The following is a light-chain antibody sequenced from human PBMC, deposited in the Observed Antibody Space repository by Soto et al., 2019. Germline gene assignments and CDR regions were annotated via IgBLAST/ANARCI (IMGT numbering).Light chain of an antibody. CDR2: GAS. CDR1: QSVSSSY. J-gene: IGKJ4*01. Sequence: IVLTQSPCTLSLSPGERATLSCRASQSVSSSYLAWYQQKPGQAPRLLIYGASNRATGIPDRFSGSGSGTDFTLTISRLEPEDFAVYYCQQYGSSPPLSFGGGTKVDIK. CDR3: QQYGSSPPLS. V-gene: IGKV3-20*01.